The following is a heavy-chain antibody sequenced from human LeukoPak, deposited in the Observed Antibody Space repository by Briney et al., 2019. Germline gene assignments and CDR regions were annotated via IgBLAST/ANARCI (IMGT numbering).Heavy chain of an antibody. CDR3: ARGVVATGIDY. CDR2: IYNSGST. CDR1: GGSISGYY. Sequence: PSETLSLTCTVSGGSISGYYWTWIRQPPGKGLEWIGYIYNSGSTNYNPSLKSRVTISVDTSKNQFSLKLNSVTAEDTAVYYCARGVVATGIDYWGQGTLVTVSS. D-gene: IGHD5-12*01. V-gene: IGHV4-59*01. J-gene: IGHJ4*02.